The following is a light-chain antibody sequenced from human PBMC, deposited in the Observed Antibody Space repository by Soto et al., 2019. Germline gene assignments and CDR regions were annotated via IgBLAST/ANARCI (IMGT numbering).Light chain of an antibody. Sequence: EIVMTQSPATLSVSPGERATLSCRASQSVSSNLAWYQQKPGQAPRPLIYGASTRATGIPARFSGSGSVTEFTLSISSLQSGDFAVYYCQQYNNWPPWTFGQGTKVEIK. CDR2: GAS. J-gene: IGKJ1*01. CDR3: QQYNNWPPWT. CDR1: QSVSSN. V-gene: IGKV3-15*01.